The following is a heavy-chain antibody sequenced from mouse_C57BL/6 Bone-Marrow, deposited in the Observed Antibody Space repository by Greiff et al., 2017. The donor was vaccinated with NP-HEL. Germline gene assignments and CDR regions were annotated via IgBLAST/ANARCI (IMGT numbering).Heavy chain of an antibody. CDR1: GYTFTSYW. V-gene: IGHV1-55*01. J-gene: IGHJ4*01. D-gene: IGHD1-1*01. CDR2: IYPGSGST. CDR3: ATKAYYCSRGYYAMDY. Sequence: VQLQQPGAELVKPGASVKMSCKASGYTFTSYWLTWVKQRPGQGLEWIGDIYPGSGSTNYNEKFKSKATLTVDTSSSTAYMQLSSLTSEDSAVYYCATKAYYCSRGYYAMDYWGQGTSVTVSS.